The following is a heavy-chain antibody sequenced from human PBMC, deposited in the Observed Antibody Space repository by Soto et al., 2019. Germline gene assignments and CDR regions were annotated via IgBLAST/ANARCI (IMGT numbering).Heavy chain of an antibody. D-gene: IGHD3-10*02. Sequence: SETLSLTCTVAGGSISSYDWSWIRQPPGKGLEWIGYIYYSGSTNYNPSLKSRVTISIDTSKNQFSLKLSSVTAADTAVYYCARVKWLYYGRGFFPGHYYYYYMDVWGKGTTVTVSS. J-gene: IGHJ6*03. V-gene: IGHV4-59*01. CDR1: GGSISSYD. CDR2: IYYSGST. CDR3: ARVKWLYYGRGFFPGHYYYYYMDV.